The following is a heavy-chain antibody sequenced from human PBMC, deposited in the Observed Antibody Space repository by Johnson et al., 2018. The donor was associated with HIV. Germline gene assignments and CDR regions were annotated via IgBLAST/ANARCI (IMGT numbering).Heavy chain of an antibody. CDR2: IYTGGIT. Sequence: VQLVESGGGLIQPGGSLRLSCAASGFTVSSNYMSWVRQAPGKGLEWVSVIYTGGITYYDDSGKGRFTISRDDAKNTVYLKMNSLRVDDMAVYHCARNRPQSGRFGEARIGAFDIWGQGTVVTVSS. CDR1: GFTVSSNY. V-gene: IGHV3-53*01. CDR3: ARNRPQSGRFGEARIGAFDI. J-gene: IGHJ3*02. D-gene: IGHD3-10*01.